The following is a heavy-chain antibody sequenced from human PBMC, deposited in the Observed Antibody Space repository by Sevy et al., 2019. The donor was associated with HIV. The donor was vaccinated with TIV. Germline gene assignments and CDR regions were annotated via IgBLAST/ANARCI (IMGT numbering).Heavy chain of an antibody. Sequence: SETLSLTCAVSGGSISNNKWWSWVRQSPGKGLEWIGEIYHLGSTNYNPSLKSRVTISVDQSKNQISLELNSVTAADTAVYYCALNGDYSLDIWGQGTMVTVSS. D-gene: IGHD2-21*01. J-gene: IGHJ3*02. CDR1: GGSISNNKW. CDR2: IYHLGST. CDR3: ALNGDYSLDI. V-gene: IGHV4-4*02.